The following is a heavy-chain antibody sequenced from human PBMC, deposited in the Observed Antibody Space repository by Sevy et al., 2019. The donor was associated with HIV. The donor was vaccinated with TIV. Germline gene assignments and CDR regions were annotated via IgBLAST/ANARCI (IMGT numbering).Heavy chain of an antibody. CDR3: AKEGGGYNYDSSGLFDY. Sequence: GGSLRLSCAASGFAFSSYAMTWVSQAPGKGLEWVSGISGSGYSTYYADSVKGRFTISRDNSKNTLYLQMNSLRAEDTAVYYCAKEGGGYNYDSSGLFDYWGQGTLVTVSS. J-gene: IGHJ4*02. V-gene: IGHV3-23*01. D-gene: IGHD3-22*01. CDR1: GFAFSSYA. CDR2: ISGSGYST.